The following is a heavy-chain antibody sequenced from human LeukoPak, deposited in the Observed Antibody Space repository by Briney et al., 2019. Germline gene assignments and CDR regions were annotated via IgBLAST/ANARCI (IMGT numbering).Heavy chain of an antibody. CDR3: AKDDIGSSWYFGSFDY. J-gene: IGHJ4*02. CDR1: GFTFSSYA. Sequence: GGSLRLSCAASGFTFSSYAMSWVRQAPGKGLEWVSAISGSGGSTYYADSVKGRFTISRDNSKNTLYLQMNSLRAEDTAVYYCAKDDIGSSWYFGSFDYWGQGTLVTVSS. V-gene: IGHV3-23*01. CDR2: ISGSGGST. D-gene: IGHD6-13*01.